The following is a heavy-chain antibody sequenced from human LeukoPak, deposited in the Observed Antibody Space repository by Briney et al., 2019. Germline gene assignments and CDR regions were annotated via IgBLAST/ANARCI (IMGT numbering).Heavy chain of an antibody. D-gene: IGHD2-2*01. Sequence: PGGSLRLSCVASGFTFTNYGMGWVRQAPGKGLEWVSAISGTGGRTYYAASAKGRLTISKDDSKNTLYLQMNSLRAEDTAVYYCAKEGGFQLPFDSWGQGTLVTVSS. CDR1: GFTFTNYG. CDR2: ISGTGGRT. CDR3: AKEGGFQLPFDS. J-gene: IGHJ4*02. V-gene: IGHV3-23*01.